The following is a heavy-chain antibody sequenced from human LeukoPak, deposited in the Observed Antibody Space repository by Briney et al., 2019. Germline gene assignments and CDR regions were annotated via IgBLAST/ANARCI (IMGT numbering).Heavy chain of an antibody. CDR2: INPNSGGT. Sequence: ASVKVSCKASGYTFIGYYMHWVRQAPGQGLEWMGWINPNSGGTNYAQKFRDRVTMTRDTSISTAYMDLSRLTSDDTAVYYCARDPYCSSTSCYDSYNWFDHWGQGTLVTVSS. J-gene: IGHJ5*02. CDR3: ARDPYCSSTSCYDSYNWFDH. CDR1: GYTFIGYY. V-gene: IGHV1-2*02. D-gene: IGHD2-2*01.